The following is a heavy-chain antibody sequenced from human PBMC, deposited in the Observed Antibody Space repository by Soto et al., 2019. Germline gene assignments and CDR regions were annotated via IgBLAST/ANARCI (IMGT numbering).Heavy chain of an antibody. V-gene: IGHV3-9*01. D-gene: IGHD6-13*01. CDR1: GFTFTDYA. CDR2: SSWKSGSV. Sequence: PGASLRLSYESSGFTFTDYAMHWCRQAPGWGLEWVSGSSWKSGSVGYAESVKGRFTISRDNAKNSLYLQMNSLRADDTALYYCAKAEAAAGPLNYWGQGP. J-gene: IGHJ4*02. CDR3: AKAEAAAGPLNY.